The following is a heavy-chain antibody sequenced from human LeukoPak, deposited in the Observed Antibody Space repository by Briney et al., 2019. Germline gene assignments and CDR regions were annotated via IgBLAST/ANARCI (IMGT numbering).Heavy chain of an antibody. Sequence: GGSLRLSCAASGFAFSSHATSWVRQAPGKGLEWVSAITDSGGNRQYTDSVKGRFTISRDNSKNTLYLQMDSLRADDTAVYYCAKSSRYGTGWYGKIDYWGQGTLVTVSS. D-gene: IGHD6-19*01. CDR2: ITDSGGNR. CDR3: AKSSRYGTGWYGKIDY. CDR1: GFAFSSHA. V-gene: IGHV3-23*01. J-gene: IGHJ4*02.